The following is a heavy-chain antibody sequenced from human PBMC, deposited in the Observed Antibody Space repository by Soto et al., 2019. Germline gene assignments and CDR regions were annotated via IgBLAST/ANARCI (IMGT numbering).Heavy chain of an antibody. D-gene: IGHD3-10*01. J-gene: IGHJ4*02. V-gene: IGHV3-7*04. CDR3: VRDPDHGALDY. Sequence: YGDSVRGRFTISRDNAKNSLYLQMNGLREEDTAVYYCVRDPDHGALDYWGRGTLVTVSS.